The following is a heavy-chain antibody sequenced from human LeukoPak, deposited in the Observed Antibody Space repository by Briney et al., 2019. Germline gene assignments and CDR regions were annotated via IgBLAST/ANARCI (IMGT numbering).Heavy chain of an antibody. CDR1: GGTFISYA. CDR3: AREYCGGDRYSNWFDP. CDR2: IIPIFGTA. D-gene: IGHD2-21*02. Sequence: GASVKVSFKASGGTFISYAISWVRQAPGQGLEWMGGIIPIFGTANYAQKFQGRVTITTDESTSTAYMELSSLRSEDTAVYYCAREYCGGDRYSNWFDPWGQGTLVTVSS. V-gene: IGHV1-69*05. J-gene: IGHJ5*02.